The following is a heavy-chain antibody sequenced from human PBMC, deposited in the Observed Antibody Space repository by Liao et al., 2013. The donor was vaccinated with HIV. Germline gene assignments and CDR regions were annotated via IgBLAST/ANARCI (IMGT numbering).Heavy chain of an antibody. Sequence: QVQLQQWGAGLLKPSETLSLTCAVYGGSFSGYYWSWIRQPPGKGLEWIGEISHGGSANCNPSLKSRVTISVDTSKNQFSLKLTSVTAADTAVYYCARARWGYDTSGLRLYYHYMDVWAKDHGHRLL. D-gene: IGHD3-22*01. CDR2: ISHGGSA. V-gene: IGHV4-34*01. J-gene: IGHJ6*03. CDR3: ARARWGYDTSGLRLYYHYMDV. CDR1: GGSFSGYY.